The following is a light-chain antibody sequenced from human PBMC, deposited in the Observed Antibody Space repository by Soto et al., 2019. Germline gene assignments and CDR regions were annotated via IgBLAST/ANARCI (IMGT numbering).Light chain of an antibody. CDR3: QQLNSYPLT. Sequence: DIQLTQSPAFLSSSVGDRVTITCRASQGISSYLAWYQQKPGKAPNLLIYAISTLQSGGPSRLSGSGSGTEFTLTISSLQPEDFATYYCQQLNSYPLTVGGGTKVEIK. CDR2: AIS. CDR1: QGISSY. J-gene: IGKJ4*01. V-gene: IGKV1-9*01.